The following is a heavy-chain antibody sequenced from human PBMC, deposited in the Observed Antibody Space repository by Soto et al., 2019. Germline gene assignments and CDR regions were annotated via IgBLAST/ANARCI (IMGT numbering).Heavy chain of an antibody. J-gene: IGHJ5*01. D-gene: IGHD2-2*01. Sequence: PVGSLRLSCESSGCTFSTYSMNWVRQPPGKGLDWVASISGAGGTTYYAASVRGRFTVSRDNSKTTLYLDMNNLSAGDTAVYYCAQGVLPDPPLDSLGQGTLVKVSS. V-gene: IGHV3-23*01. CDR3: AQGVLPDPPLDS. CDR1: GCTFSTYS. CDR2: ISGAGGTT.